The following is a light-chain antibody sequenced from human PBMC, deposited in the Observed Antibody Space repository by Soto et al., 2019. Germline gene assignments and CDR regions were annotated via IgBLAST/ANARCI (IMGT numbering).Light chain of an antibody. CDR1: QSISSW. CDR2: KAS. Sequence: DIQMTQSPSTLSASVGDRVTITCRASQSISSWLAWYQQKPGKAPNLLIYKASSLESGVPSRFSGSGSGTELTLTISSLQPDDFATYYCLQYNGSPRTFGQGTKVEIK. V-gene: IGKV1-5*03. CDR3: LQYNGSPRT. J-gene: IGKJ1*01.